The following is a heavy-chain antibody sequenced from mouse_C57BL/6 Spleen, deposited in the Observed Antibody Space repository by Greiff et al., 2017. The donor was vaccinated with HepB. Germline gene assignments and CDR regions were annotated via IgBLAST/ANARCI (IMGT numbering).Heavy chain of an antibody. CDR3: ARGGTVVATRGLDY. CDR1: GYSFTGYY. D-gene: IGHD1-1*01. J-gene: IGHJ2*01. Sequence: VQLQQSGPELVKPGASVKISCKASGYSFTGYYMNWVKQSPEKSLEWIGEINPSTGGTTYNQKFKAKATLTVDKSSSTAYMQLKSLTSEDSAVYYCARGGTVVATRGLDYWGQGTTLTVSS. CDR2: INPSTGGT. V-gene: IGHV1-42*01.